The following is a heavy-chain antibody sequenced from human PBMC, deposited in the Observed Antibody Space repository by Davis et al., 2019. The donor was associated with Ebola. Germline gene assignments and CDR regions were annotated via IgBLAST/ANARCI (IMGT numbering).Heavy chain of an antibody. CDR1: GDSINRGSYY. CDR3: ARDYGDYRYFLH. D-gene: IGHD4-17*01. V-gene: IGHV4-39*02. CDR2: IYYGGTT. Sequence: PSETLSLTCTVSGDSINRGSYYWGWIRQPPGKGLEWIGSIYYGGTTYYNPSLKTRVILSVDTSNNQFSLTLRSVTAADTAVYYCARDYGDYRYFLHWGQGTLVTVSS. J-gene: IGHJ1*01.